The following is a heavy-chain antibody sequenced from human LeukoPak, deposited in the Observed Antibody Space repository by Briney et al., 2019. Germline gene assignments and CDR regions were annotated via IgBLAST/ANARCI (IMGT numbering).Heavy chain of an antibody. CDR3: ARVKLTTMTPHDF. D-gene: IGHD4-11*01. Sequence: PSETLSLTCTVSGDSISNDYWSWIRQPAGKGLEWIGHIYSSGSTNYNPSLKSRVAMSVDTSKNQFFLKLSSVTAADTAVYYCARVKLTTMTPHDFWGQGTLVTVSS. CDR1: GDSISNDY. CDR2: IYSSGST. V-gene: IGHV4-4*07. J-gene: IGHJ4*02.